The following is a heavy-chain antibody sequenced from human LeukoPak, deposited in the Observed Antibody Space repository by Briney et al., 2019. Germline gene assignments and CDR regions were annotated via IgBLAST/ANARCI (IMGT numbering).Heavy chain of an antibody. J-gene: IGHJ4*02. V-gene: IGHV3-23*01. CDR3: AKDPTKRCSGGTCESFDY. CDR2: ISGSGDST. D-gene: IGHD2-15*01. Sequence: GGSLRLSCAASGFTFSNYAMRWVRQAPGKGLEWVSGISGSGDSTYYADSVKGRFTISRDNSKDTLYLQMKSLRGEDTAVYYCAKDPTKRCSGGTCESFDYWGQGTLVTVSS. CDR1: GFTFSNYA.